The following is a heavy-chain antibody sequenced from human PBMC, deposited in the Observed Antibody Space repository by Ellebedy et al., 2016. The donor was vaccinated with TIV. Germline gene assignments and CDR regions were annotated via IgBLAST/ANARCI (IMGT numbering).Heavy chain of an antibody. J-gene: IGHJ3*02. V-gene: IGHV1-46*01. Sequence: AASVKVSCKASGYTFTSYYMHWVRQAPGQGLEWMGLINPSGGTTSYAQKFQGRVTMTEDTSTDTAYMELSSLRSEDTAVYYCAVTMIVVGGDAFDIWGQGTLVTVSS. CDR1: GYTFTSYY. CDR2: INPSGGTT. CDR3: AVTMIVVGGDAFDI. D-gene: IGHD3-22*01.